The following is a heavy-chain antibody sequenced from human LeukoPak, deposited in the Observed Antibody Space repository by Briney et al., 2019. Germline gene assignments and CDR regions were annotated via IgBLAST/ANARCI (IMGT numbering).Heavy chain of an antibody. CDR3: ARDRVVGATDRHNVLDY. CDR2: ISSSSSYI. J-gene: IGHJ4*02. Sequence: GGSLRLSCAASGFTFSSYSMNWVRQAPGKGLEWVSSISSSSSYIYYADSVKGRFTISRDNAKNSLYLQMNSLRAEDTAVYYCARDRVVGATDRHNVLDYWGQGTLVTVSS. D-gene: IGHD1-26*01. CDR1: GFTFSSYS. V-gene: IGHV3-21*01.